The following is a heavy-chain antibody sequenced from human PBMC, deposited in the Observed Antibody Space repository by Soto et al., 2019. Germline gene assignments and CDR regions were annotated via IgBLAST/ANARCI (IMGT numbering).Heavy chain of an antibody. Sequence: QIPLKESGPTLVNPTQPLTLTCTFSGFSLSTSGVGVGWIRQLPGKALEWLALIYWDDDKRYSPSLTSRLTITKDTSKNQVVLTMTNMDPVDTATYYCAHSSHGDYEVYVDYWGPGTLGTVSA. CDR3: AHSSHGDYEVYVDY. J-gene: IGHJ4*02. D-gene: IGHD4-17*01. V-gene: IGHV2-5*02. CDR2: IYWDDDK. CDR1: GFSLSTSGVG.